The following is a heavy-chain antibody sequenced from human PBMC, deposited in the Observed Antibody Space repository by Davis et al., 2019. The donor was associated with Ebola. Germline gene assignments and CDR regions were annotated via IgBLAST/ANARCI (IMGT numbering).Heavy chain of an antibody. D-gene: IGHD3-16*01. Sequence: SETLSLTCTVSGDSITSRTSYWAWLRQPPGKGLEWIGSLHYGGNGYYNPSLRSPVTISVDTSMNHFSLTLTSVTAADTAVYYCARGLYDFESHNWFDPWGQGTLLIVSS. J-gene: IGHJ5*02. CDR2: LHYGGNG. CDR3: ARGLYDFESHNWFDP. V-gene: IGHV4-39*02. CDR1: GDSITSRTSY.